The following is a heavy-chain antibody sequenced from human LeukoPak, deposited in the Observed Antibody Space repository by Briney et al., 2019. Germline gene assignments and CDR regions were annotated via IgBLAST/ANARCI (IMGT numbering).Heavy chain of an antibody. D-gene: IGHD3-22*01. CDR1: GFTFSDYY. CDR3: ARDFHYDSSGYYGY. Sequence: AGGSLRLSCAASGFTFSDYYMSWIRQAPGKGLEWVSYISSSGSTIYYADSVKGRFTISRDNAKNSLYLQMNSLRAEDTAVYYCARDFHYDSSGYYGYWGQGTLVTVSS. J-gene: IGHJ4*02. CDR2: ISSSGSTI. V-gene: IGHV3-11*01.